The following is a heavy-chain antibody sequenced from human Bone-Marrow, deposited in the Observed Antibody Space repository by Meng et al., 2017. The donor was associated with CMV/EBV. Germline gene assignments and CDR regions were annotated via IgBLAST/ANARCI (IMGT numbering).Heavy chain of an antibody. J-gene: IGHJ5*02. Sequence: SGGSISSSDYDWSWIRQPPGKGLEWIGYTYYSGSTYYNPSLKSRVTISVDTSKNQFSLKLSSVTAADTAVYYCARGVVPAAMGWFDPWGQGTLVTVSS. D-gene: IGHD2-2*01. V-gene: IGHV4-30-4*08. CDR1: GGSISSSDYD. CDR2: TYYSGST. CDR3: ARGVVPAAMGWFDP.